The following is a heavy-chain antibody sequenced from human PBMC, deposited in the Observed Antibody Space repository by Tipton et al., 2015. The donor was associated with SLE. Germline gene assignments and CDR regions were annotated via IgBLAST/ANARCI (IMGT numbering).Heavy chain of an antibody. CDR1: GYTFSSYG. D-gene: IGHD4-17*01. CDR2: ISAYNGNT. V-gene: IGHV1-18*01. CDR3: ARGTPYGDYDPGLDY. J-gene: IGHJ4*02. Sequence: QSGPEVKKPGASVKVSCKASGYTFSSYGISWVRQAPGQGLEWMGWISAYNGNTNYAQKLQGRVTMTTDTSTRTAYMELRSLRSDDTAVYYCARGTPYGDYDPGLDYWGQGPLVTVSS.